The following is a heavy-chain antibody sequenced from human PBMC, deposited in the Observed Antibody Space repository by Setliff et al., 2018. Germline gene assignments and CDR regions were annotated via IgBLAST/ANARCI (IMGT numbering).Heavy chain of an antibody. Sequence: ASVKVSCKASGHSLTSNHFHWGRQAPGKGLEWMGTINPNDGYTIYAPAFQGRVAMTTDTSTGTAYMELSGLTSADTAIYYCIVNMVRPVTGLDSWGPGTRGTVPQ. CDR2: INPNDGYT. J-gene: IGHJ4*02. V-gene: IGHV1-46*01. D-gene: IGHD2-15*01. CDR1: GHSLTSNH. CDR3: IVNMVRPVTGLDS.